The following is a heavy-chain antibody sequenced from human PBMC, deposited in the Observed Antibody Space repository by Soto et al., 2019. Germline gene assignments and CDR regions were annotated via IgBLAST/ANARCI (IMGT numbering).Heavy chain of an antibody. V-gene: IGHV1-3*01. D-gene: IGHD6-6*01. CDR3: ARVTIAAFWNWFDP. Sequence: ASVKVSCKASGYTFTSYAMHWVRQAPGQRLEWMGWINAGNGNTKYSQKFQGRVTITRDTSASTAYMELSSLRSEDTAVYYCARVTIAAFWNWFDPWGQGTLVTVPQ. CDR1: GYTFTSYA. CDR2: INAGNGNT. J-gene: IGHJ5*02.